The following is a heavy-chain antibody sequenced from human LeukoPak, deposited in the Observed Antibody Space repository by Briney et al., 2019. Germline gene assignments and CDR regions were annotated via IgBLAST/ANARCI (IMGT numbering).Heavy chain of an antibody. V-gene: IGHV3-23*01. CDR3: AKGREAYSGSYTPFDS. J-gene: IGHJ4*02. D-gene: IGHD1-26*01. CDR2: ISDSGGST. Sequence: PGGSLRLSCAASGLTFINYAMNWVRQAPGKGLEWVSVISDSGGSTLYADSVKGRFTVSRDSSKNTLYLQMNSLRAEDTAIYYCAKGREAYSGSYTPFDSWGQGALVTVSS. CDR1: GLTFINYA.